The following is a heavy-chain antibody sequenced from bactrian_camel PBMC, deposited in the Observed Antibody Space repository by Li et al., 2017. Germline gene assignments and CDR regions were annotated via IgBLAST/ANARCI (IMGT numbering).Heavy chain of an antibody. CDR1: GYISSNCG. Sequence: HVQLVESGGGSVQAGGSLELSCAASGYISSNCGMGWYRQAPGRERELVSSIQTDGTTRYADSVKGRFTISQDNAKNTLYLQMNSLKSEDTAVYYCALGSSRQVTMTARGKGTQVTVS. J-gene: IGHJ4*01. CDR2: IQTDGTT. V-gene: IGHV3S53*01. D-gene: IGHD1*01.